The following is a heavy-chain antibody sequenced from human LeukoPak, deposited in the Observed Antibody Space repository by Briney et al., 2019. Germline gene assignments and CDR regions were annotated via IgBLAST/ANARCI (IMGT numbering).Heavy chain of an antibody. CDR2: ISPSGGDT. CDR3: ARGCRVVPGVHNVGMTSYYNGMDV. Sequence: ASVKVSCKPSGYTFTSYYMHWVRQAPGQGLEWMGIISPSGGDTSYAQKFQGRVTTTRDPSTSTVYMEVASLRPEDTAVYYCARGCRVVPGVHNVGMTSYYNGMDVWGQGTTVTVSS. D-gene: IGHD2-2*01. J-gene: IGHJ6*02. CDR1: GYTFTSYY. V-gene: IGHV1-46*01.